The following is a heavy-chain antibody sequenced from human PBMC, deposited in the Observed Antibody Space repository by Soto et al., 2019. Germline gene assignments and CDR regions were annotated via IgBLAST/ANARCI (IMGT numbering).Heavy chain of an antibody. D-gene: IGHD6-13*01. J-gene: IGHJ4*02. CDR1: GFTFSSYA. CDR3: VKTGGIAAAGPFDY. Sequence: HPGGSLRLSCSASGFTFSSYAMHWVRQAPGKGLEYVSAISSNGGSTYYADSVKGRFTISRDNSKNTLYLQMSSLRAEDTAVYYCVKTGGIAAAGPFDYWGQGTLVTVSS. CDR2: ISSNGGST. V-gene: IGHV3-64D*06.